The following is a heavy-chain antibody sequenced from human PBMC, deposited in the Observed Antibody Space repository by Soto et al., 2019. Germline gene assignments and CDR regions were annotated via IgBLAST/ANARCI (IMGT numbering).Heavy chain of an antibody. D-gene: IGHD3-16*01. CDR3: ARPLFWGEKKDAY. J-gene: IGHJ4*01. CDR1: GGSISSYY. V-gene: IGHV4-59*08. Sequence: ETLSLTCTVSGGSISSYYWSWIRQPPGKGLEWIGYIYYSGSTNYNPSLKSRVTISVDTSKNQFSLKLSSVTAADTAVYYCARPLFWGEKKDAYWGKEP. CDR2: IYYSGST.